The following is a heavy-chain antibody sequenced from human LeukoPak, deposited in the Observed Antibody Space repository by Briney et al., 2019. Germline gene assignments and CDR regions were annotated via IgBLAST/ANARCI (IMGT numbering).Heavy chain of an antibody. CDR3: ARETVALGSFDY. J-gene: IGHJ4*02. Sequence: SETLSLTCTVSGGSISSSSYYWGWIRQPPGKGLEWIGSIYYSGSTYYNPSLKSRVTISVDTSKNQFSLRLSSLTAADTAVYYCARETVALGSFDYWGQGTLVTVSS. D-gene: IGHD2-15*01. CDR1: GGSISSSSYY. CDR2: IYYSGST. V-gene: IGHV4-39*02.